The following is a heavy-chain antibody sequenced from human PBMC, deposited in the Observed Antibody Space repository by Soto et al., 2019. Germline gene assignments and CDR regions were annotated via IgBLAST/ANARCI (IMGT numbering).Heavy chain of an antibody. V-gene: IGHV2-5*02. Sequence: ITLKESGPTLVKPTQTLTLTCTFSGFSLNTGGVGVGWVRQPRGKAMEWLALIYWDDDERYRPSLRSRLNITKDTINNHAVITMPNMTPEDTATYYCVRNWRYYGGDYYYGMDAWGQGTTVTVSS. CDR2: IYWDDDE. D-gene: IGHD4-17*01. CDR3: VRNWRYYGGDYYYGMDA. CDR1: GFSLNTGGVG. J-gene: IGHJ6*02.